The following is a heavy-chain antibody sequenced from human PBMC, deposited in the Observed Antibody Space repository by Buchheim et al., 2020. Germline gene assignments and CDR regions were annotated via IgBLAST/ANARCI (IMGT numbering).Heavy chain of an antibody. V-gene: IGHV3-7*01. J-gene: IGHJ4*02. D-gene: IGHD1-26*01. CDR2: IAGDGVKF. Sequence: DVQLVESGGGLVQSGGSLRLSCEASGFIFDNFWMTWVRQAQGKGLEWVASIAGDGVKFYYGDAVKGRFTISRDNSKTSLFLQMDDLRSDDTAVYYCAVGAHYWGQGT. CDR1: GFIFDNFW. CDR3: AVGAHY.